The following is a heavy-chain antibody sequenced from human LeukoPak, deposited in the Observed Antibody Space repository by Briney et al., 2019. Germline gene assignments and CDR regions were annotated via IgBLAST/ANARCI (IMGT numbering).Heavy chain of an antibody. CDR3: ARDRAMADY. CDR2: INTGNGNT. D-gene: IGHD5-18*01. CDR1: GYTFTSYA. Sequence: ASVKVSCKASGYTFTSYAMHWVRQAPGQRLEWMGWINTGNGNTKYSQKFEGRVTATRDTSATAAYMGLSSLRSEDTAVYYCARDRAMADYWGQGTLVTVSS. V-gene: IGHV1-3*04. J-gene: IGHJ4*02.